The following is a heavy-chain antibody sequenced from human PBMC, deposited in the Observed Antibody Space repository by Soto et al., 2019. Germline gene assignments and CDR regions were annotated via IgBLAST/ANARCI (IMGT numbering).Heavy chain of an antibody. V-gene: IGHV4-4*02. CDR3: AKHVTDSGKRGYDS. CDR2: VSQRGGT. Sequence: QVQLQESGPGLVSPSGTLSLTCAVSGGPITYWLSWVRQSPGKGLERIGEVSQRGGTNYIPSLKSRVTISIDASRNLIFLHLTSVTAADAGVYFGAKHVTDSGKRGYDSWGQGILVTVSS. D-gene: IGHD5-12*01. J-gene: IGHJ5*02. CDR1: GGPITYW.